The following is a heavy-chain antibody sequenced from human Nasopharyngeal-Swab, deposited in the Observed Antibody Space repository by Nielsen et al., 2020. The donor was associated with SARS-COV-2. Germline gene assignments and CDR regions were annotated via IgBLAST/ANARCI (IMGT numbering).Heavy chain of an antibody. CDR2: LNSDGSTK. D-gene: IGHD2-15*01. J-gene: IGHJ4*02. V-gene: IGHV3-74*01. CDR3: GRAGYYRIDY. Sequence: GGSLRLSCSASGFTSSSFWMQWVRQAPGKGREWVARLNSDGSTKNHADSLQGRFSLPRDNVKNEVYLQVSGLRGEDTAVYYCGRAGYYRIDYWGQGTLVTVSS. CDR1: GFTSSSFW.